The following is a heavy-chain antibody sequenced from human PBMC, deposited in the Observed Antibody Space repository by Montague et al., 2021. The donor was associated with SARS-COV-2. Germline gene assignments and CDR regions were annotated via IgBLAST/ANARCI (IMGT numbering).Heavy chain of an antibody. CDR3: ARDTRITMLVVVNRYGMDV. Sequence: SETLSLTCTVSGAAISSSSYYWGWIRQPPGKGLGWIGSIYYSGSTYYNPSLKSRVTISVDTSKNQFSLKLSSVTAADTAVYYCARDTRITMLVVVNRYGMDVWGQGTTVTVSS. J-gene: IGHJ6*02. CDR1: GAAISSSSYY. V-gene: IGHV4-39*07. D-gene: IGHD3-22*01. CDR2: IYYSGST.